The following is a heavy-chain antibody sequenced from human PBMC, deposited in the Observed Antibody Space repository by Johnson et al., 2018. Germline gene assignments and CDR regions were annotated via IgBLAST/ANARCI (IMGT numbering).Heavy chain of an antibody. J-gene: IGHJ3*02. D-gene: IGHD2-2*02. CDR1: GGSFSGYY. Sequence: QVELQQLGAGLLKPSETLSLTCAVYGGSFSGYYWSWIRQPPGKGLEWIGEIKHSGSTNYNPSLKSRVTISVDTSKNPFSLKLSPVTAADTAVYYCAREEAIPNDAFDIWGQGTMVTVSS. CDR3: AREEAIPNDAFDI. V-gene: IGHV4-34*01. CDR2: IKHSGST.